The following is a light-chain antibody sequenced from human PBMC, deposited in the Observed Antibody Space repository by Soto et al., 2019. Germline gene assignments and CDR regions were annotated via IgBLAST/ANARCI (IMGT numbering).Light chain of an antibody. CDR3: QQSYSTPPT. CDR2: AAS. J-gene: IGKJ4*01. V-gene: IGKV1-39*01. CDR1: QSISSY. Sequence: DIQMTQSPSSRSASVVDRVTITFRASQSISSYLNWYQQKPGKAPKLLIYAASSLQSGVPSRFSGSGSGTDFTLTISSLQPEDFATYYCQQSYSTPPTFGGGTKVDI.